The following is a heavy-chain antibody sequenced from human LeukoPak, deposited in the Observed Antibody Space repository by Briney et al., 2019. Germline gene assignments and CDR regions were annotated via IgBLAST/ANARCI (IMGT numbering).Heavy chain of an antibody. CDR2: IYTSGST. V-gene: IGHV4-4*07. Sequence: SETLSLTCTVSGGSISSYHWNWIRQPPGKGLEWIGRIYTSGSTNYNPSLKSRVTISVDTSKNQFSLKLSSVTAADTAVYYCARDRAAAGSFDYWGQGTLVTVTS. D-gene: IGHD6-13*01. CDR1: GGSISSYH. CDR3: ARDRAAAGSFDY. J-gene: IGHJ4*02.